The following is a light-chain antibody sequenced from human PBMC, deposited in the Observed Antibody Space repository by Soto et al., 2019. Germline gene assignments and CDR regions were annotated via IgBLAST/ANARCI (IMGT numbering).Light chain of an antibody. J-gene: IGKJ1*01. CDR3: QQSYSISWT. CDR1: QSISTY. V-gene: IGKV1-39*01. Sequence: DIQMTQSPSSLSASVGDRVTITCRASQSISTYLNWYQQKPGKAPKVLIYAASSLLSGVPSRFSGSGSGTDFTLTISNLQPEDFATYYCQQSYSISWTFGQGTKVEIK. CDR2: AAS.